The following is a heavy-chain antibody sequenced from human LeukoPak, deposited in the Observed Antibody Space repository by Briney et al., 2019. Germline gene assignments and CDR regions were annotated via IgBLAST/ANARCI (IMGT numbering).Heavy chain of an antibody. Sequence: SETLSLTCAVYGGSFSGYYWSWIRQPPGKGLEWIGEINHSGSTNYNPSLKSRVTISVDTSKNQFSLKLSSVTAADTAVYYCARWGKLTDDYWGQGTLVTVSS. V-gene: IGHV4-34*01. J-gene: IGHJ4*02. CDR3: ARWGKLTDDY. CDR1: GGSFSGYY. D-gene: IGHD3-16*01. CDR2: INHSGST.